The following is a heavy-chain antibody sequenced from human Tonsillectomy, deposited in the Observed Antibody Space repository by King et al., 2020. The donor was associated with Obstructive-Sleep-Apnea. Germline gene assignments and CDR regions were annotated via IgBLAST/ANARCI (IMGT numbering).Heavy chain of an antibody. J-gene: IGHJ6*02. CDR1: GGTFSSYA. Sequence: QLVQSGAEVKKSGSSVKVSCKASGGTFSSYAISWVRQAPGQGLEWMGGIIPIFGTANYAQKFQGRVTITADESTSTAYMELSSLRSEDTAVYYCARDRVVATISYYYYYGMDVWGQGTTVTVSS. CDR3: ARDRVVATISYYYYYGMDV. CDR2: IIPIFGTA. V-gene: IGHV1-69*12. D-gene: IGHD5-12*01.